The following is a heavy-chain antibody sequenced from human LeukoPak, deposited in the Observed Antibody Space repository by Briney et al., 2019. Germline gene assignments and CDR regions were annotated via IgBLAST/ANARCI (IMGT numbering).Heavy chain of an antibody. CDR2: IYYSGST. CDR1: GGSISSYY. V-gene: IGHV4-59*01. CDR3: ARDPRGWFDP. Sequence: SETLSLTCTVSGGSISSYYWSWIRQPPGKGLEWIGYIYYSGSTNYNPSLRSRVTISVDTSKNQFSLKLSSVTAADTAVYYCARDPRGWFDPWGQGTLVTVSS. D-gene: IGHD3-10*01. J-gene: IGHJ5*02.